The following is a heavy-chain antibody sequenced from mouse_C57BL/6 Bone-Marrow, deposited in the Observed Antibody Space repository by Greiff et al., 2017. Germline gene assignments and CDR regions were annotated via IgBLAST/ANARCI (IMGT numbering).Heavy chain of an antibody. CDR3: ARKLRLDY. D-gene: IGHD2-4*01. V-gene: IGHV1-50*01. Sequence: VKQSCKASGYTFTSYWMQWVKQRPGQGLEWIGEIDPSDSYTNYNQKFKGKATLTVDTSSSTAYMQLSSLTSEDSAVYYCARKLRLDYWGQGTTLTVSS. J-gene: IGHJ2*01. CDR2: IDPSDSYT. CDR1: GYTFTSYW.